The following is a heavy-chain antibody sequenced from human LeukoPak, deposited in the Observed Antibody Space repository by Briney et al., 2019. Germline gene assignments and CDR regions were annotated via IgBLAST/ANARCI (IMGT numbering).Heavy chain of an antibody. V-gene: IGHV4-39*01. J-gene: IGHJ4*02. Sequence: SETLSLTCTVSGGSISSSSYYWGWIRQPPGKGLEWIGSIYYSGSTYYNPSLKSRVTISVDTSKNQFSLKLSSVTAADTAVYYCARRGYSGYDSWGQGTLVTVSS. CDR2: IYYSGST. CDR1: GGSISSSSYY. CDR3: ARRGYSGYDS. D-gene: IGHD5-12*01.